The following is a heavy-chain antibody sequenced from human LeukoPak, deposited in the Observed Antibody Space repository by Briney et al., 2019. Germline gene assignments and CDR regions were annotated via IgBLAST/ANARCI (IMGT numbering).Heavy chain of an antibody. CDR2: IYHNGYT. D-gene: IGHD2-2*01. Sequence: PSETLSLTCAVSGYAISNAYYWVWIRQPQGKGLEWIGSIYHNGYTYYNPSLTSRVAISLDTSKNQFSLRLSSVTAADTAVFYCARGITISSNYYYYMDVWGTGTTVTVSS. V-gene: IGHV4-38-2*01. J-gene: IGHJ6*03. CDR3: ARGITISSNYYYYMDV. CDR1: GYAISNAYY.